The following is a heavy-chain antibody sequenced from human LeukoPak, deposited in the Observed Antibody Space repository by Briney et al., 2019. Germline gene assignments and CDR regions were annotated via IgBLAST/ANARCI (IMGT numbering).Heavy chain of an antibody. V-gene: IGHV1-2*02. CDR3: AREYSSSFYGAFDI. CDR2: INPNSGGT. CDR1: GYTFTGYY. J-gene: IGHJ3*02. Sequence: ASVKVSCKASGYTFTGYYMHWVRQAPGQGLEWMGWINPNSGGTNYAQKFQGRVTMTRDTSISTAYMELSRLRSDGTAVYYCAREYSSSFYGAFDIWGQGTMVTVSS. D-gene: IGHD6-6*01.